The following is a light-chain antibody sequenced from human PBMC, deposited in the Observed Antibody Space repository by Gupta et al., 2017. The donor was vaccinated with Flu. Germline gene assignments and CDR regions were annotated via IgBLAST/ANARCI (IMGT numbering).Light chain of an antibody. V-gene: IGKV1-39*01. CDR1: QTITTY. CDR3: QQSDTTPWT. Sequence: DIQMTQSPPSLSASVGDRVTITCRASQTITTYLNWYQQKPGKAPKLLIYAASSLESGVPSRFGGSGSGTDFTLTISSLQPEDFASYYCQQSDTTPWTFGQGTKVEIK. J-gene: IGKJ1*01. CDR2: AAS.